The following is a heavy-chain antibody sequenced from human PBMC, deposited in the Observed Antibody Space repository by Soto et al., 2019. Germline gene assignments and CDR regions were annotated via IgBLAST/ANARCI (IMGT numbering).Heavy chain of an antibody. CDR2: ISYDGSNK. CDR3: AKINYYDSSGYPQRDAFDI. D-gene: IGHD3-22*01. J-gene: IGHJ3*02. CDR1: GFTFSSYG. V-gene: IGHV3-30*18. Sequence: LRLSCAASGFTFSSYGMHWVRQAPGKGLEWVAVISYDGSNKYYADSVKGRFTISRDNSKNTLYLQMNSLRAEDTAVYYCAKINYYDSSGYPQRDAFDIWGQGTMVTV.